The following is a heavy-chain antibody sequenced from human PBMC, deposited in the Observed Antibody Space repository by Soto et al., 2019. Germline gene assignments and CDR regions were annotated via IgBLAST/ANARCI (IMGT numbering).Heavy chain of an antibody. CDR2: ISAYNGNT. CDR3: ARSPSFGRGVKYYFDY. D-gene: IGHD3-10*01. V-gene: IGHV1-18*01. CDR1: GYTFTSYG. J-gene: IGHJ4*02. Sequence: ASVKVSCKASGYTFTSYGISWVRQAPGQGLEWMGWISAYNGNTNYAQKLQGRVTMTTDTSTSTAYMELRSLRSDDTAVYYCARSPSFGRGVKYYFDYCGQVTLVAVCS.